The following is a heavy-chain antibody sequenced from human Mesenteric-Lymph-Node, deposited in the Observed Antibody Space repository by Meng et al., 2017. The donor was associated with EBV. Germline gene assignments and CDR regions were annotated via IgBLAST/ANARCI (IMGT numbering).Heavy chain of an antibody. V-gene: IGHV4-61*01. CDR3: AREGYYDSSGYND. CDR1: GGPVSSGSYY. CDR2: IYYSGST. D-gene: IGHD3-22*01. J-gene: IGHJ4*02. Sequence: QVQLQESGPGLVKPAEXLSLTCTVSGGPVSSGSYYWSWIRQPPGKGLEWIGYIYYSGSTNYNPSLKSRVTISVDTSKNQFSLKLSSVTAADTAVYYCAREGYYDSSGYNDWGQGTLVTVSS.